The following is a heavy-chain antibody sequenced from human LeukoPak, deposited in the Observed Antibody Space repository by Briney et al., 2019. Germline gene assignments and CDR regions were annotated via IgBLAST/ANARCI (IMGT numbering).Heavy chain of an antibody. CDR3: ARDHRPLERSPAPCDY. V-gene: IGHV1-3*01. Sequence: ASVKVSCKASGYTFTNYAMNWVRQAPGQGLEWMGWINAGNGNTKYSQKFQGRVTITRDTSASTAYMELSSLRSEDTAVYYCARDHRPLERSPAPCDYWGQGTLVAVSS. J-gene: IGHJ4*02. CDR2: INAGNGNT. CDR1: GYTFTNYA. D-gene: IGHD1-1*01.